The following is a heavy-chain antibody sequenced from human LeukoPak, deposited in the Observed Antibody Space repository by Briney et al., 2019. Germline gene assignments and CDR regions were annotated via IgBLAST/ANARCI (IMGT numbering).Heavy chain of an antibody. V-gene: IGHV4-59*01. D-gene: IGHD4-17*01. J-gene: IGHJ4*02. CDR2: IYYSGST. CDR1: GGSISSYY. CDR3: ARGSYYGEDSD. Sequence: SETLSLTCTVSGGSISSYYWSWIRQPPGKGLEWIGYIYYSGSTNYNPSLKSRVTISVDTSKNQFSLKLSSVTAADTAVYYCARGSYYGEDSDWGQGTLVTVSP.